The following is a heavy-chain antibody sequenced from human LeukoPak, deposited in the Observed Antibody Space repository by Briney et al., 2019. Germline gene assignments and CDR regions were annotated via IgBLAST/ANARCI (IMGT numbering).Heavy chain of an antibody. CDR3: VKDGGKNFSTTYDY. D-gene: IGHD2-15*01. V-gene: IGHV3-74*01. J-gene: IGHJ4*02. CDR2: ISSDGTTT. CDR1: GMTFSRYW. Sequence: GGSLRLSCAVSGMTFSRYWMHWVRQAPGKGLVWVSVISSDGTTTAYADSVKGRFTISRDNAKNTLYLQMNSLRAEDTAIYYCVKDGGKNFSTTYDYWGQGTPVTISS.